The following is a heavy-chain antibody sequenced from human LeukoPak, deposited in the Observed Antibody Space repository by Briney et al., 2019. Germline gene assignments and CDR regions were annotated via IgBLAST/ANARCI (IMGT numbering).Heavy chain of an antibody. CDR1: GYSSTGYY. V-gene: IGHV1-2*02. J-gene: IGHJ4*02. CDR3: ARSGGGGGVFDY. CDR2: TNPNSGDT. D-gene: IGHD3-16*01. Sequence: GASVKVSCKASGYSSTGYYMHWVRQAPGQGLEWMGWTNPNSGDTNYEQKFQGRVTMTRDTSISTAYMELSSLRSDDTAVYYCARSGGGGGVFDYWGQGTLVTVSS.